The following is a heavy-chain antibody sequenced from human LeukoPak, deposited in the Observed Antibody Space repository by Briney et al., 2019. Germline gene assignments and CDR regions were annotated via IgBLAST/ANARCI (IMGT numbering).Heavy chain of an antibody. V-gene: IGHV3-20*04. Sequence: GGSLRLSCAASGFTVSSNYMSWVREAPGKGLEWGSGINWNGGSTGYADSVKGRFTISRDNAKNSLYLQMNSLRAQDTALYYCARGTLKAAATDFDYWGQGTLVTVSS. J-gene: IGHJ4*02. CDR2: INWNGGST. CDR3: ARGTLKAAATDFDY. D-gene: IGHD6-13*01. CDR1: GFTVSSNY.